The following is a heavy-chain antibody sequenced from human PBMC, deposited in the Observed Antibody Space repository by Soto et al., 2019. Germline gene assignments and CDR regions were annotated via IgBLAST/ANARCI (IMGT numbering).Heavy chain of an antibody. CDR1: GGSVSSGSYY. J-gene: IGHJ6*02. CDR2: IYTSGTT. Sequence: SETLSLTCTVSGGSVSSGSYYWSWIRQPAGKGLEWIGRIYTSGTTNYNPSLKSRVTMSVDTSKNQFSLKLSSVTAADTAVYYCARDWLGSGYSYGPNYYYYYGMDVWGQGTTVTVSS. V-gene: IGHV4-61*02. D-gene: IGHD5-18*01. CDR3: ARDWLGSGYSYGPNYYYYYGMDV.